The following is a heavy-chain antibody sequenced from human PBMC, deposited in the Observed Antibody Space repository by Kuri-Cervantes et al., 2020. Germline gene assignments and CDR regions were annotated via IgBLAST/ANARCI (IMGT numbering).Heavy chain of an antibody. CDR1: RYTFTSYW. CDR3: ARLRDYNMDV. Sequence: GGSLRLSCKDSRYTFTSYWIGWVRQMPGKGLEWMGIIYPGDSDTRYSPSFQGQVTISADKSISTAYLQWSSLKASDTGTYFCARLRDYNMDVWGKGTTVTVSS. CDR2: IYPGDSDT. J-gene: IGHJ6*03. V-gene: IGHV5-51*01.